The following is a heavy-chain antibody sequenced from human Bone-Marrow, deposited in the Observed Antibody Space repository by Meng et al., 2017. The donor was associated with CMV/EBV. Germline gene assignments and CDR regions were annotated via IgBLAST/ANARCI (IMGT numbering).Heavy chain of an antibody. Sequence: SVKVSCNASGGTFSSYAISWLRQAPGQGLEWMGGIIPILGIANYAQKFQGRVTITADKSTSTAYMELSSLRSEDTAVYYCARGGGYSYGHNWFDPWGQETLVTVSS. V-gene: IGHV1-69*10. CDR1: GGTFSSYA. CDR3: ARGGGYSYGHNWFDP. J-gene: IGHJ5*02. D-gene: IGHD5-18*01. CDR2: IIPILGIA.